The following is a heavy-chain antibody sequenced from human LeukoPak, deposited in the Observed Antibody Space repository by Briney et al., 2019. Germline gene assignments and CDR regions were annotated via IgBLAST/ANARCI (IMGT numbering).Heavy chain of an antibody. D-gene: IGHD6-6*01. V-gene: IGHV3-64*01. CDR2: ISNNGGST. J-gene: IGHJ4*02. CDR3: ARASIAAREADY. CDR1: GFTFSRYS. Sequence: GGSLRLSCAASGFTFSRYSMHWVRQAPGKGLEYVSAISNNGGSTYYAKSVKGRFTISRDNSKNTLYLQMGSLRAEDMTVYYCARASIAAREADYWGQGTLVTVSS.